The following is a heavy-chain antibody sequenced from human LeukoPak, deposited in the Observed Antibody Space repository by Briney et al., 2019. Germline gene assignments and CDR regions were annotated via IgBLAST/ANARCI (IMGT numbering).Heavy chain of an antibody. Sequence: GGSLRLSCAASGFTFSSYAMSWVRQAPGKGLEWVSAISGSGDPTYYADSVKGRFTSSRDNSRNTLYLQMNSLRAEDTALYYCARWNARSSALKWFDPWGQGTLVTVSS. D-gene: IGHD6-6*01. CDR2: ISGSGDPT. V-gene: IGHV3-23*01. CDR3: ARWNARSSALKWFDP. J-gene: IGHJ5*02. CDR1: GFTFSSYA.